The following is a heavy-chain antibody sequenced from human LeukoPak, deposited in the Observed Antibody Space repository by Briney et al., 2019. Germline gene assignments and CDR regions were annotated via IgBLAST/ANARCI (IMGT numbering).Heavy chain of an antibody. CDR1: GFTFDDYG. D-gene: IGHD1-26*01. Sequence: GGSLRLSCAASGFTFDDYGMSWVRQAPGKGLEWVAGINWNGGSTGYADPVKGRFTISRDKAKNSLYLQMNSLSAEDTALYYCAREGWRVGATPLDYWGQGILVTVSS. CDR2: INWNGGST. CDR3: AREGWRVGATPLDY. J-gene: IGHJ4*02. V-gene: IGHV3-20*04.